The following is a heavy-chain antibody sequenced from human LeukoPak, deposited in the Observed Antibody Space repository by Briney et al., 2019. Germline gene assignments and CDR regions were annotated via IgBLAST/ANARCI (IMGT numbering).Heavy chain of an antibody. D-gene: IGHD7-27*01. CDR2: IYYSGST. CDR1: GGSISSYY. J-gene: IGHJ4*02. Sequence: SETLSLTCTVSGGSISSYYWSWLRQPPGKGLEWIGYIYYSGSTNYNPSLKSRVTISVDTSKNQFSLKLSSVTAADTAVYYCARGRETGDLDYWGQGTLVTVSS. CDR3: ARGRETGDLDY. V-gene: IGHV4-59*01.